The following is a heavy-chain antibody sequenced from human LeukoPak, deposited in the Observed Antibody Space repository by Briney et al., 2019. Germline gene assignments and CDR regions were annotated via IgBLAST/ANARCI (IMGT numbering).Heavy chain of an antibody. CDR2: IYYSGST. CDR3: ARPLWFGEFDP. Sequence: PSETLSLTCTVSGGSISSYYWSWIRQPPGKGLEWIGYIYYSGSTNYNPSLKSRVTISVDTSKNQFSLKLSSVTAADTAVYYCARPLWFGEFDPWGQGTLVTVSS. V-gene: IGHV4-59*01. D-gene: IGHD3-10*01. CDR1: GGSISSYY. J-gene: IGHJ5*02.